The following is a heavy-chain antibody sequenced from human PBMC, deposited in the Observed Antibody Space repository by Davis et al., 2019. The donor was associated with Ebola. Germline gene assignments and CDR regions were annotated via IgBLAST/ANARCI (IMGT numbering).Heavy chain of an antibody. CDR2: IKHDGSEK. D-gene: IGHD6-19*01. CDR3: AKDSGWQMSP. CDR1: GFTFSNSY. V-gene: IGHV3-7*04. J-gene: IGHJ5*02. Sequence: GESLKISCAASGFTFSNSYMSWVRQAPGKGLEWVGKIKHDGSEKHYVDSVKGRFTISRDNAKNSVYLQMNSLRGEDTAVYYCAKDSGWQMSPWGQGTLVTVSS.